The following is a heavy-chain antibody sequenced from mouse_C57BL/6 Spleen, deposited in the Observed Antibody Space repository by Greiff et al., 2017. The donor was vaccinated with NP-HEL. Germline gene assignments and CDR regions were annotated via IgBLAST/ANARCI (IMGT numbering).Heavy chain of an antibody. V-gene: IGHV3-1*01. D-gene: IGHD2-5*01. CDR3: ARASYSNYNGWFAY. CDR1: GYSITSGYD. Sequence: EVKLMESGPGMVKPSQSLSLTCTVTGYSITSGYDWHWIRHFPGNKLEWMGYISYSGSTNYNPSLKSRISITHDTSKNHFFLKLNSVTTEDTATYYCARASYSNYNGWFAYWGQGTLVTVSA. J-gene: IGHJ3*01. CDR2: ISYSGST.